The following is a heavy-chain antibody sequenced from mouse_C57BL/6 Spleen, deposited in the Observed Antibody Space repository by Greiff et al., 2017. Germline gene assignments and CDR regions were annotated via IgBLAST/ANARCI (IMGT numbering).Heavy chain of an antibody. D-gene: IGHD1-1*01. Sequence: EVKLVESGGGLVQPGGSLKLSCAASGFTFSDYYMYWVRQTPEKRLEWVAYISNGGGSTYYPDTVKGRFTISRDNAKNTLYLQMSRLKSEDTAMYYCARWYYGSDYYAMDYWGQGTSVTVSS. J-gene: IGHJ4*01. CDR2: ISNGGGST. V-gene: IGHV5-12*01. CDR1: GFTFSDYY. CDR3: ARWYYGSDYYAMDY.